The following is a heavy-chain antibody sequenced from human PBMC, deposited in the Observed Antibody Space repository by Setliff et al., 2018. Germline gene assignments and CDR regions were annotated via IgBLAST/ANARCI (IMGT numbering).Heavy chain of an antibody. CDR2: ISPYNGDK. V-gene: IGHV1-18*04. D-gene: IGHD5-12*01. Sequence: ASVKVSCKASGYTFAGYYMHWVRQAPGQGLEWVGWISPYNGDKNSAQKFQGRITLTTDTTTSTSYMELRSLRSDDTAVYYCARYRGYPEYWFDPWGQGTLVTVSS. CDR1: GYTFAGYY. CDR3: ARYRGYPEYWFDP. J-gene: IGHJ5*02.